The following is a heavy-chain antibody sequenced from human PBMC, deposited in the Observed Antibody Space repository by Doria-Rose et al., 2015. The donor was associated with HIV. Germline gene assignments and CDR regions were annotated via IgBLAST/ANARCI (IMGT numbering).Heavy chain of an antibody. CDR3: ARFIALRWGLDV. CDR2: IYYTGST. CDR1: GDPISNYY. D-gene: IGHD6-13*01. Sequence: PGLVKPSETLSLTCTVSGDPISNYYWTWIRQPPGKELEYIGWIYYTGSTNYNPSLKSRVTTSVDSSKKQFSLDLTSVTAADTAVYYCARFIALRWGLDVWGQGTTVTVSS. V-gene: IGHV4-59*01. J-gene: IGHJ6*02.